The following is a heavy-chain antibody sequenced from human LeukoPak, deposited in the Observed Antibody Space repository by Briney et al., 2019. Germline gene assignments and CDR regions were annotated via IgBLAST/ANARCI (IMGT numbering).Heavy chain of an antibody. J-gene: IGHJ3*02. V-gene: IGHV1-8*01. CDR1: GYTFTSYD. D-gene: IGHD2-15*01. CDR3: ARYCSGGSCPSDAFDI. CDR2: MNPNSGNT. Sequence: ASVKVSCKASGYTFTSYDINWVRQATGQGLEWMGWMNPNSGNTGYAQKFQGRVTMTRNTSISTAYMELSSLRSEDTAVYYCARYCSGGSCPSDAFDIWGQGTMVTVSS.